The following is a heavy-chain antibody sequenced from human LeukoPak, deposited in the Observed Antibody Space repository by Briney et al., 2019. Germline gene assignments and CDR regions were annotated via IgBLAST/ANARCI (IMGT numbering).Heavy chain of an antibody. CDR2: IYPGDSDT. Sequence: GESLKISCKGSGYRFTSYWIGWVRQMPGKGLERMGIIYPGDSDTRYNPSFQGQVTISADRSTSTAYLQWSSLKASDTAMYYCARHMTTVISPFDYWGQGSLVTVSS. V-gene: IGHV5-51*01. CDR3: ARHMTTVISPFDY. CDR1: GYRFTSYW. D-gene: IGHD4-23*01. J-gene: IGHJ4*02.